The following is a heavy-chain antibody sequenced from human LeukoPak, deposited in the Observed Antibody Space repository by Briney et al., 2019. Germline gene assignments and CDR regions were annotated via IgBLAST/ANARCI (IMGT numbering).Heavy chain of an antibody. Sequence: SETLSLTCAVYGGSFSGYYWSWIRQPPGKGLEWIGEINHSGSTNYNPSLKSRVTISVDTSKNQFSLKLSSVTAADTAVYYCASDDHYYDSSGYSLCAFDIWGQGTMVTVSS. D-gene: IGHD3-22*01. V-gene: IGHV4-34*01. CDR2: INHSGST. CDR3: ASDDHYYDSSGYSLCAFDI. J-gene: IGHJ3*02. CDR1: GGSFSGYY.